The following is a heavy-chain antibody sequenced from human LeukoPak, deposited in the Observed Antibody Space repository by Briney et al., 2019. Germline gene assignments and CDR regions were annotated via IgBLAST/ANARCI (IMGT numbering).Heavy chain of an antibody. V-gene: IGHV5-51*01. J-gene: IGHJ5*02. CDR2: IYPDDSDT. Sequence: PGESLKISFKGSGYSFTSYWIGWVRQMPGKGLEWMGIIYPDDSDTRYSPSFQGQVTFSADKSISTAYLQWSSLKASDTAMYYCARGEYGSNWPRPSFDPWGQGTLVTVSS. CDR3: ARGEYGSNWPRPSFDP. D-gene: IGHD6-13*01. CDR1: GYSFTSYW.